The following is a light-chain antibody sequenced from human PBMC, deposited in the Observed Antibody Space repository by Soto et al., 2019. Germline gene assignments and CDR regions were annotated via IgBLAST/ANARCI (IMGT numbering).Light chain of an antibody. CDR1: SSDIGLYNY. V-gene: IGLV2-14*01. Sequence: QSVLTQPSGVSGSPGQSITISWTGTSSDIGLYNYVSWYQHHPGKAPKLIIYEVTNRPSGVSNRFSGSKSGNTASLTISGLQAEDEADYHCSSYTSTSTVYVFGTGTKVTVL. CDR2: EVT. CDR3: SSYTSTSTVYV. J-gene: IGLJ1*01.